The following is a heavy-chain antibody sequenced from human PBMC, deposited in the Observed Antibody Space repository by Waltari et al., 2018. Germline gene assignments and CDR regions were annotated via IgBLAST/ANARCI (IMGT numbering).Heavy chain of an antibody. CDR2: INHSGKP. CDR1: GGSFSGYY. CDR3: VRLEDCTGPGGNCYSGDSFAMDV. V-gene: IGHV4-34*02. J-gene: IGHJ6*02. D-gene: IGHD2-8*02. Sequence: QVQLQQWGAGLLQPSETLSLTCAVYGGSFSGYYWGWIRQPPGTGLEWLGEINHSGKPNHNPSLRSRLTRLVDTSKSQFSLKLNSVTAADTAVYYCVRLEDCTGPGGNCYSGDSFAMDVWGQGTTVTVSS.